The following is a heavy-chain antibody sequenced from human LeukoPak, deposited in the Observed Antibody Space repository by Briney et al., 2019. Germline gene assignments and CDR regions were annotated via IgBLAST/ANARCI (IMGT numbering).Heavy chain of an antibody. CDR3: ARGNYYDSSGYYWGFDY. D-gene: IGHD3-22*01. V-gene: IGHV1-69*13. J-gene: IGHJ4*02. CDR2: IIPIFGTA. Sequence: GASVKVSCKASGGTFSSYAISWVRQAPGQGLEWMGGIIPIFGTANYAQKFQGRVTITADESTSTAYMELSSLRSEDTAVYYCARGNYYDSSGYYWGFDYWGQGTLVTVSS. CDR1: GGTFSSYA.